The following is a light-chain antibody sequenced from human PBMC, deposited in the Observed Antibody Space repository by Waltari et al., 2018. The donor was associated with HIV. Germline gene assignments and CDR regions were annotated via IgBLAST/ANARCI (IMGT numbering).Light chain of an antibody. CDR1: QSVSSN. V-gene: IGKV3-15*01. Sequence: DIVITQSPANLSVSPGERATLTCRASQSVSSNLAWYQHKPGQAPRLLIYGASTRATGIPARFSGSGSGTEFTLTISSLQSEDFAVYYCQQYNNWPRTFGQGTKLEIK. CDR2: GAS. J-gene: IGKJ2*01. CDR3: QQYNNWPRT.